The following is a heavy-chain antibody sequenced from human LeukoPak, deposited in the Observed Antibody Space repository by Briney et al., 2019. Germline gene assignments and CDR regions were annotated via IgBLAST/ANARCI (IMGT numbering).Heavy chain of an antibody. Sequence: PGGSLRLSCAASGFTFSSYWMSWVRQAPGKGPEWVANINKDGSEKYYVDSLKGRFTISRDNAENSLYLQMNSLRAEDTAVYYCARGDRDGYNYAYWGQGTLVTVSS. V-gene: IGHV3-7*03. CDR1: GFTFSSYW. CDR3: ARGDRDGYNYAY. D-gene: IGHD5-24*01. J-gene: IGHJ4*02. CDR2: INKDGSEK.